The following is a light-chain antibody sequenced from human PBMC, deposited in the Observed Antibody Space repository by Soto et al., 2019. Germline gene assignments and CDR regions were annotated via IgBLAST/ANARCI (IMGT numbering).Light chain of an antibody. CDR2: GDS. J-gene: IGLJ3*02. CDR1: SSNIGAENN. CDR3: QSYDSSLGGSV. Sequence: QSVLTQPPSVSGAPGQRVIISCTGSSSNIGAENNVHWYQQLPGTAPKFLINGDSDRPSGVPDRFSASKSGTSASLAITGLQAEDEADYYCQSYDSSLGGSVFGGGTKVTVL. V-gene: IGLV1-40*01.